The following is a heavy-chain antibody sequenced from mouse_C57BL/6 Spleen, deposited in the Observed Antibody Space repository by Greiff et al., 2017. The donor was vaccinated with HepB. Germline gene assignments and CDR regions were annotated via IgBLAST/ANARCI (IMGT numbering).Heavy chain of an antibody. CDR3: ARDFYDYDGRWYFDV. CDR1: GFTFSSYA. D-gene: IGHD2-4*01. V-gene: IGHV5-4*01. J-gene: IGHJ1*03. Sequence: EVQRVESGGGLVKPGGSLKLSCAASGFTFSSYAMSWVRQTPEKRLEWVATISDGGSYTYYPDNVKGRFTISRDNAKNNLYLQMSHLKSEDTAMYYCARDFYDYDGRWYFDVWGTGTTVTVSS. CDR2: ISDGGSYT.